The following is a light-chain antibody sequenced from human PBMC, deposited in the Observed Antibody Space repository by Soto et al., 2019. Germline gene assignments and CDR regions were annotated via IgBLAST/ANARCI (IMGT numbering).Light chain of an antibody. Sequence: EIVLTQSPGTLSLSPGERATLSCRASQSVSSSYLAWYQQKPGQAPRLLIYGAFTRAAGVPARFSSSGSGTDFTLTISSLEPEDFAVYYCQQRSDWPTFGQGTKVDIK. CDR3: QQRSDWPT. CDR1: QSVSSSY. V-gene: IGKV3D-20*02. J-gene: IGKJ1*01. CDR2: GAF.